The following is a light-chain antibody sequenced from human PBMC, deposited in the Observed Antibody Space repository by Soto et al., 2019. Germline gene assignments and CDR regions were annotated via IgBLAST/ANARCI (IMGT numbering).Light chain of an antibody. V-gene: IGKV1-39*01. J-gene: IGKJ3*01. CDR1: QSISSY. CDR3: QQSYSTLT. CDR2: AAS. Sequence: DIQMTQSPSSLSASVGDRVTITCRASQSISSYLNWYQQKPGKAPKLLIYAASSLPSGVPSRFSGSGSGTDFTLTISSLQPEEFATYYCQQSYSTLTFGPGTKVDIK.